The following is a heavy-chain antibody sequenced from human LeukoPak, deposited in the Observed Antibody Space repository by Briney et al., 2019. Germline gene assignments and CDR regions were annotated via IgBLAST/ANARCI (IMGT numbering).Heavy chain of an antibody. CDR1: GGSISSYY. V-gene: IGHV3-21*01. CDR2: ISSSSSYI. D-gene: IGHD6-19*01. CDR3: ARDISTGYSSGWEIGPIDY. J-gene: IGHJ4*02. Sequence: ETLSLTCTVSGGSISSYYWSWIRQPPGKGLEWVSSISSSSSYIYYADSVKGRFTISRDNAKNSLYLQMNSLRAEDTAVYYCARDISTGYSSGWEIGPIDYWGQGTLVTVSS.